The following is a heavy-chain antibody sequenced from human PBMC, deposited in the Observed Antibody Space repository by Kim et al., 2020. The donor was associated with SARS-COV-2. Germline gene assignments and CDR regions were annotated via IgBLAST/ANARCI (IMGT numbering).Heavy chain of an antibody. D-gene: IGHD3-10*01. V-gene: IGHV4-59*13. CDR2: IYYSGST. J-gene: IGHJ5*02. CDR1: GGSISSYY. Sequence: SETLSLTCTVSGGSISSYYWNWIRQPPGKGLEWIGYIYYSGSTIYNPSLKSRVTISVDTSKNQFSLKLNSVTAADTAVYYCAGRGRGVINWFDPWGQGTLVTVSS. CDR3: AGRGRGVINWFDP.